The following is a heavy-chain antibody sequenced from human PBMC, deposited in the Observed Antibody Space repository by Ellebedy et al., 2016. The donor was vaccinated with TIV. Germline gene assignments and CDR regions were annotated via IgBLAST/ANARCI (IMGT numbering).Heavy chain of an antibody. J-gene: IGHJ4*02. CDR3: AKDARIFFDGAGSHGALEY. D-gene: IGHD4/OR15-4a*01. CDR2: LSGIGYNT. V-gene: IGHV3-23*01. Sequence: PGGSLRLSCAVSGFIFRNFALSWVRQAPGKGLACVSTLSGIGYNTYYRDSVKGRFTISRDNSKNTLFLQMDNLSAEDTAVYYCAKDARIFFDGAGSHGALEYWGPGTLVTVSS. CDR1: GFIFRNFA.